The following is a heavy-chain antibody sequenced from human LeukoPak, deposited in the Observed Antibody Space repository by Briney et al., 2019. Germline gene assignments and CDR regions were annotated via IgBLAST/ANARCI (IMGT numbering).Heavy chain of an antibody. CDR3: AREGMDYGDYVVDY. CDR1: GFTVSSNS. J-gene: IGHJ4*02. CDR2: IYSGGNT. Sequence: GGSLRLSCTVSGFTVSSNSMSWVRQAPGKGLEWVSFIYSGGNTYYADSVKGRSTISRDNSKNTVHLQMNSLRAEDTAMYYCAREGMDYGDYVVDYWGQGTLVTVSS. V-gene: IGHV3-53*01. D-gene: IGHD4-17*01.